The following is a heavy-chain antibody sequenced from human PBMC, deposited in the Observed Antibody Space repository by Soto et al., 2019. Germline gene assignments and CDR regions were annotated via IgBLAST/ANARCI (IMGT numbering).Heavy chain of an antibody. CDR3: ARGPEYCSGGSCYGDY. D-gene: IGHD2-15*01. V-gene: IGHV4-34*01. J-gene: IGHJ4*02. CDR2: INHSGST. Sequence: PSETLSLTCAVYGGSFSGYYWSWIRQPPGKGLEWIGEINHSGSTNYNPSLKSRVTISVDTSKNQFSLKLSSVTAADTAVYYCARGPEYCSGGSCYGDYWGQGTLVTSPQ. CDR1: GGSFSGYY.